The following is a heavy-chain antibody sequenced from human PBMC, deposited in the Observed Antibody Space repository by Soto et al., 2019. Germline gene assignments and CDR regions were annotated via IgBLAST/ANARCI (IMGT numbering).Heavy chain of an antibody. CDR2: FDPEDGET. CDR3: ATVSREYDHAFDI. CDR1: GYTLTELS. V-gene: IGHV1-24*01. Sequence: ASVKVSCKVSGYTLTELSMHWVRQAPGKGLEWMGGFDPEDGETIYAQKFQGRVTMTEDTSTDTAYMELRSLRSEDTAVYYCATVSREYDHAFDIWGQGTMVTVSS. D-gene: IGHD3-10*01. J-gene: IGHJ3*02.